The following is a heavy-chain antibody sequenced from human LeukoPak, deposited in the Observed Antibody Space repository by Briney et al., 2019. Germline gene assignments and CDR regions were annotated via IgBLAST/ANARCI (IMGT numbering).Heavy chain of an antibody. Sequence: GGSLRLSCAASGFTFSGYWMHWVRQAPGKGLVWVSRINGDGSSPDYADSVKGRFTISRDNSKNTLYLQMNSLRAEDTAVYYCAKIATGYYFESWGQGTLVTVSS. CDR2: INGDGSSP. CDR3: AKIATGYYFES. J-gene: IGHJ4*02. D-gene: IGHD3-9*01. V-gene: IGHV3-74*01. CDR1: GFTFSGYW.